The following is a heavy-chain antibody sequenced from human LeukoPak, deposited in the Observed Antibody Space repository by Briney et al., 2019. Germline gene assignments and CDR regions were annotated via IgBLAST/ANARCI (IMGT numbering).Heavy chain of an antibody. D-gene: IGHD2-15*01. CDR2: IRAYNGNT. CDR1: GYTFTSYG. J-gene: IGHJ4*02. CDR3: ARDRRYCSGGSCFDIDY. V-gene: IGHV1-18*04. Sequence: ASAKVSCEASGYTFTSYGISWVRQAPGQGLEWMGWIRAYNGNTYYAQKRQGRVTMTTDTSTSTAYMKLRSLRSDDTAVYYCARDRRYCSGGSCFDIDYWGQGTLVTVSS.